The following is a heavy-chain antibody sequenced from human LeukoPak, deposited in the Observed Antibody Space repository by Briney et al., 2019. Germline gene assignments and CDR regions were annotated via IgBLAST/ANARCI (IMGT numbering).Heavy chain of an antibody. CDR3: AKRSAAGTVGYFDF. D-gene: IGHD6-13*01. V-gene: IGHV3-9*01. J-gene: IGHJ4*02. CDR2: ISWNGATI. CDR1: GFTFDDYA. Sequence: GGSLRLSCAASGFTFDDYAMHWVRQVPGKGLEWVSGISWNGATIFYADSVKGRFTISRDDAKNTLHLEMNSLRAEDTALYYCAKRSAAGTVGYFDFWGQGTRVTVSS.